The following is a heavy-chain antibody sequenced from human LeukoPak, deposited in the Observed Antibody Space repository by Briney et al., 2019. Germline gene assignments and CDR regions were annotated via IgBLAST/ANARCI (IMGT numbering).Heavy chain of an antibody. J-gene: IGHJ6*03. CDR2: IYYSGST. V-gene: IGHV4-61*08. CDR3: ARDNSGSSWYMYMDV. D-gene: IGHD6-13*01. Sequence: SETLSLTCTVSGGSISSGAYYWSWIRQHPGKGLEWIGYIYYSGSTNYNPSLKSRVTILVDTSKNQFSLELSSVTAADTAVYYCARDNSGSSWYMYMDVWGKGTTVTVSS. CDR1: GGSISSGAYY.